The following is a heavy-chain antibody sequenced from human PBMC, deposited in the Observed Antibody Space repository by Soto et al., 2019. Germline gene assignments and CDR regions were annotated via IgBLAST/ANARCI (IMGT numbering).Heavy chain of an antibody. Sequence: QAPGRGLEWVAVVSHVDDNKYYADSVRGRFTIPRDNSKKMLYLQMNSLRADDTALYYCARGNMDVWGQGTTVTVSS. J-gene: IGHJ6*02. D-gene: IGHD1-1*01. CDR2: VSHVDDNK. V-gene: IGHV3-30-3*01. CDR3: ARGNMDV.